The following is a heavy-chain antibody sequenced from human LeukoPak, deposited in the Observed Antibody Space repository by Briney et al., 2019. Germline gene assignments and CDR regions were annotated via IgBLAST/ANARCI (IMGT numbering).Heavy chain of an antibody. Sequence: GASVKVSCKAYGYTFINHDIDWVRQATGQGLEWMGWMNPNSGNTGYAQKFQGRVTITRNTSISTAYMELSSLRSEDTAVYYCARGIDDFWSGPRFDIWGQGTMVTVSS. CDR3: ARGIDDFWSGPRFDI. CDR2: MNPNSGNT. V-gene: IGHV1-8*03. CDR1: GYTFINHD. D-gene: IGHD3-3*01. J-gene: IGHJ3*02.